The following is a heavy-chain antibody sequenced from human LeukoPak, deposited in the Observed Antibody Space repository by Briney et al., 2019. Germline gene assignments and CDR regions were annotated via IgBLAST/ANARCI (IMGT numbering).Heavy chain of an antibody. CDR1: GGSISSSSYY. V-gene: IGHV4-39*07. J-gene: IGHJ6*03. Sequence: PSETLSLTCTVSGGSISSSSYYWGWIRQPPGKGLEWIGSIYYSGSTYYNPSLKSRVTISVDTSKNQFSLKLSSVTAADTAVYYCARGAVVRGVTSYYYMDVWGKGTTVTVSS. CDR2: IYYSGST. D-gene: IGHD3-10*01. CDR3: ARGAVVRGVTSYYYMDV.